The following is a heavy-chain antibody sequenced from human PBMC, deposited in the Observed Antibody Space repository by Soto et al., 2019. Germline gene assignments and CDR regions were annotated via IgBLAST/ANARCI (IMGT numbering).Heavy chain of an antibody. CDR1: GFIFSGYA. D-gene: IGHD5-12*01. CDR2: IGGSGVST. V-gene: IGHV3-23*01. Sequence: PGGSLRLSCGASGFIFSGYAMSWVRQAPGKGLEWVSIIGGSGVSTYQADSVKGRFTISRDNSKNTVYLEMNTLTAEDTAVYYCAKDRRMVPTGSFDYWGQGTLVTVSS. J-gene: IGHJ4*02. CDR3: AKDRRMVPTGSFDY.